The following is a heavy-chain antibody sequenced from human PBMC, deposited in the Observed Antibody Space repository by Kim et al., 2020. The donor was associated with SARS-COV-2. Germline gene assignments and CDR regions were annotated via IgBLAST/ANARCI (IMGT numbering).Heavy chain of an antibody. V-gene: IGHV4-59*01. J-gene: IGHJ6*02. CDR3: ARHQGTGTTFYYGMDV. CDR2: IYYSGST. D-gene: IGHD1-1*01. Sequence: SETLSLTCTVSGGSISSYYWSWIRQPPGKGLEWIGYIYYSGSTNYNPSLKSRVTISVDTSKNQFSLKLSSVTAADTAVYYCARHQGTGTTFYYGMDVWGQGTTVTVSS. CDR1: GGSISSYY.